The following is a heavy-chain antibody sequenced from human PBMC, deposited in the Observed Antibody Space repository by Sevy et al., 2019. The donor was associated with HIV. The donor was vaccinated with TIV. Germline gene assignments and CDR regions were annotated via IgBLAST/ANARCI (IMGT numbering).Heavy chain of an antibody. CDR2: IKSKTDGGTT. D-gene: IGHD1-1*01. Sequence: GGSLRLSCAASGFTFSNAWMSWVRQAPGKGLEWVGRIKSKTDGGTTDYAEPVKGRFTISREDSKNTLYLQMNSLKTEDTAVYYCTTTLYNWNDVFNFHYYYMDVWGKGTTVTVSS. J-gene: IGHJ6*03. CDR3: TTTLYNWNDVFNFHYYYMDV. CDR1: GFTFSNAW. V-gene: IGHV3-15*01.